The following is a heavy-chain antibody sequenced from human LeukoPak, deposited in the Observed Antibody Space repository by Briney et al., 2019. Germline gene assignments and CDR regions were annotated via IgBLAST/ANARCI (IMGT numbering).Heavy chain of an antibody. CDR1: GGSFSGYY. V-gene: IGHV4-34*01. J-gene: IGHJ5*02. CDR2: INHSGST. D-gene: IGHD6-19*01. CDR3: ARVESSGWSNWFDP. Sequence: SETLSLTCAVYGGSFSGYYWSWIRQPPGKGLEWIGEINHSGSTNYNPSLKSRVTISVDKSKNQFSLKLSSVTAADTAVYYCARVESSGWSNWFDPWGQGTLVTVSS.